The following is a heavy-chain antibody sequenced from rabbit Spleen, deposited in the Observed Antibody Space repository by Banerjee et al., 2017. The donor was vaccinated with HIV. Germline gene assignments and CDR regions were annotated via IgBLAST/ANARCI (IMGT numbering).Heavy chain of an antibody. D-gene: IGHD1-1*01. Sequence: QSLEESGGGLVQPEGSLTLTCKASGFSFSSDYYICWVRQAPGKGLEWIACIYGGDMHSTAYASWAKGRFTISKTSSTTVTLQMTRLTAADTATYFCGRDLTGVIGWNFGWWGPGTLVTVS. V-gene: IGHV1S40*01. J-gene: IGHJ4*01. CDR3: GRDLTGVIGWNFGW. CDR1: GFSFSSDYY. CDR2: IYGGDMHST.